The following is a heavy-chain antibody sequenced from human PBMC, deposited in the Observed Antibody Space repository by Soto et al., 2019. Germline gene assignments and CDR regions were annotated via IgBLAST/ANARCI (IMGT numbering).Heavy chain of an antibody. CDR2: INGDGSYT. CDR3: ARSLSTSPDY. Sequence: EVQLVESGGGLVQPGGCLRLSCAASGFTFSSYWMHWVRQAPGKGLVWVSRINGDGSYTGYADSVKGRFTISRDNAKNTLYLQMNILRAEDTAVYFCARSLSTSPDYWGQGTLVTVSS. D-gene: IGHD2-2*01. V-gene: IGHV3-74*01. CDR1: GFTFSSYW. J-gene: IGHJ4*02.